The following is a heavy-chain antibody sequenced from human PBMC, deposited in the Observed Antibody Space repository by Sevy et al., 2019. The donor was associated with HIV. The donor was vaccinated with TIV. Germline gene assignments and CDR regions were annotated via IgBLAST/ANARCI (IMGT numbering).Heavy chain of an antibody. CDR2: IYYSGST. Sequence: SETLSLTCTVSGGSISRNSHYWGWIRQPPGKGLEWIGSIYYSGSTYYNPSLKSRVTISGDTSKNQFSLKLSSVTAADTAVYYCAIHALSITIFGVVTRNWFDPWGQGTLVTVSS. D-gene: IGHD3-3*01. CDR3: AIHALSITIFGVVTRNWFDP. V-gene: IGHV4-39*01. J-gene: IGHJ5*02. CDR1: GGSISRNSHY.